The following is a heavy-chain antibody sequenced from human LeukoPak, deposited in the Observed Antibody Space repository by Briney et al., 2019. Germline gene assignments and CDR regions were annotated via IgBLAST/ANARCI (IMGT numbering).Heavy chain of an antibody. D-gene: IGHD3-10*01. CDR2: INWNGGST. CDR1: GFTFSSYG. V-gene: IGHV3-20*04. J-gene: IGHJ4*02. CDR3: ARSMVRGVDAQSFDY. Sequence: GGSLRLSCAASGFTFSSYGMSWVRQAPGKGLEWVSGINWNGGSTAYGDSVKGRFTISRDNAKNSLYVQMSSLRAEDTALYYCARSMVRGVDAQSFDYWGQGTLVTVSS.